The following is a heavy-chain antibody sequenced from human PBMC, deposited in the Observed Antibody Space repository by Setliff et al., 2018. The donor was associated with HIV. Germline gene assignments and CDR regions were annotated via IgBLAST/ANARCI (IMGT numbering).Heavy chain of an antibody. Sequence: PSETLSLTCTVSSGSISTSYYWGWIRQPPGRGLEWIGRIYTSGSTNYNPSLKSRVTMSVDTSKNQFSLKLSSVTAADTAVYYCARAAGNTGPFDLWGQGSPVTVSS. CDR1: SGSISTSYY. D-gene: IGHD4-17*01. CDR3: ARAAGNTGPFDL. V-gene: IGHV4-4*07. J-gene: IGHJ4*02. CDR2: IYTSGST.